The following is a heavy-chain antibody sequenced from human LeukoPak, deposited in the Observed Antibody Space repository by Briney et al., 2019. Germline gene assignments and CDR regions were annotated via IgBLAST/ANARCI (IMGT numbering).Heavy chain of an antibody. D-gene: IGHD3-10*01. V-gene: IGHV3-21*01. J-gene: IGHJ4*02. CDR3: ARAGWVVRSYLRGMYYFDF. CDR2: ISSSSSYI. Sequence: GGSLRLSCAASGFILSSYSMKWVRQAPGKRLEWVSSISSSSSYIYYADSVKGRFTISRDNAKNSLYLQMNSLIAEDTAVYYCARAGWVVRSYLRGMYYFDFWGQGTLVTVSS. CDR1: GFILSSYS.